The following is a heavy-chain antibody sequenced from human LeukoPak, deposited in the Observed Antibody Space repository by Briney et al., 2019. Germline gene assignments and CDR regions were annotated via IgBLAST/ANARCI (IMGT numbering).Heavy chain of an antibody. Sequence: PSETLSLTCTVSGGSISSHYWSWIRQPPGKGLEWIGYIYYSGSTNYNPSLKSRVTISVDTSKNQFSLKLSSVTAADTAVYYCARDLYGDYCDYWGQGTLVTVSS. CDR2: IYYSGST. V-gene: IGHV4-59*11. D-gene: IGHD4-17*01. CDR3: ARDLYGDYCDY. CDR1: GGSISSHY. J-gene: IGHJ4*02.